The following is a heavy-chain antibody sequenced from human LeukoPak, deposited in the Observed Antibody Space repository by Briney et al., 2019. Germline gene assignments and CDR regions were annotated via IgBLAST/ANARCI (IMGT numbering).Heavy chain of an antibody. Sequence: SETLSLTCTVSGGSISSSSYYWGWIRQPPGKGLEWIGSIYYSGSTYYNPSLKSRVTISVDTSKNQFSLKLSSVTAADTAVYYCARSNFDWLPGHWYFNLWGRGTLVTVSS. CDR1: GGSISSSSYY. CDR3: ARSNFDWLPGHWYFNL. CDR2: IYYSGST. D-gene: IGHD3-9*01. J-gene: IGHJ2*01. V-gene: IGHV4-39*07.